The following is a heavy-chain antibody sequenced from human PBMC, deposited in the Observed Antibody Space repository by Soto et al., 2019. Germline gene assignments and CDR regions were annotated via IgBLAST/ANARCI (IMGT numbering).Heavy chain of an antibody. Sequence: ESGGGLVKPGGSLRLSCAASGFTFSSYSMNWVRQAPGKGLEWVSSISSSSSYIYYADSVKGRFTISRDNAKNSLYLQMNSLRAEDTAVYYCARAAQIAARPRWFDPWGQGTLVTVSS. J-gene: IGHJ5*02. CDR2: ISSSSSYI. V-gene: IGHV3-21*01. D-gene: IGHD6-6*01. CDR3: ARAAQIAARPRWFDP. CDR1: GFTFSSYS.